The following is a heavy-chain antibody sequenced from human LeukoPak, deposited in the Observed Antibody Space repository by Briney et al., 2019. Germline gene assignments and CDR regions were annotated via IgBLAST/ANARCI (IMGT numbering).Heavy chain of an antibody. CDR1: GFTFSSYW. CDR3: ARVGYYGSGSYYRHYYYYYMDV. V-gene: IGHV3-7*01. Sequence: GGSLRLSCAASGFTFSSYWMSWVRQAPGKGLECVANRKQDGSEKYYVDSVKGRFTISRDNAKNSLYLQMNSLRAEDTAVYYCARVGYYGSGSYYRHYYYYYMDVWGKGTTVTVSS. D-gene: IGHD3-10*01. J-gene: IGHJ6*03. CDR2: RKQDGSEK.